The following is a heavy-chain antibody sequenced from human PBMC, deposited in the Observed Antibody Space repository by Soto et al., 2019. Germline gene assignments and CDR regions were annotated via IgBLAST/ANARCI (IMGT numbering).Heavy chain of an antibody. CDR3: AIDISITVVPATVAIY. V-gene: IGHV1-46*01. CDR2: INPSAGSA. CDR1: GYTFTRYY. J-gene: IGHJ4*02. Sequence: QVQLVQSGAEVKKPGASVKVSCKASGYTFTRYYMHWVRQAPGQGLEFMGIINPSAGSANYVQTFQGRVTITRDTSTSTVDMGLSSLRSEDTAVYYCAIDISITVVPATVAIYWGQGALVTGS. D-gene: IGHD2-15*01.